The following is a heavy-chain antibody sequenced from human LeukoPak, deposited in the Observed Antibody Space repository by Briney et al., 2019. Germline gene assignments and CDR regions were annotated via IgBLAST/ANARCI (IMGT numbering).Heavy chain of an antibody. CDR2: INPSGGST. J-gene: IGHJ3*02. D-gene: IGHD3-22*01. Sequence: ASVKVSCKASGYTFTSYYMHWVRQAPGQGLEWMGIINPSGGSTSYAQKFQGRVTMTRDTSTSTVYMELSSLRSEDTAVYYCARTPPSQYCYESSSYRPINDAFDIWGQGTMVTVSS. CDR1: GYTFTSYY. V-gene: IGHV1-46*01. CDR3: ARTPPSQYCYESSSYRPINDAFDI.